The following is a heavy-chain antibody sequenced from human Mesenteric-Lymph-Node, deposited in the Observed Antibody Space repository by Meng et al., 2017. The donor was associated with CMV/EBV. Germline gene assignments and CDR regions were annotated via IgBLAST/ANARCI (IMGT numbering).Heavy chain of an antibody. V-gene: IGHV3-21*01. CDR3: TRDSSRLGP. CDR2: ISTSSIYI. D-gene: IGHD6-13*01. CDR1: GFTFSTYN. J-gene: IGHJ5*02. Sequence: GESLKISCAASGFTFSTYNMNWVRQAPGKGLEWVSSISTSSIYIWYADSVKGRFTISRDNAKKSLYLQMNSLRAEDTAVYYCTRDSSRLGPWGQGTLVTVSS.